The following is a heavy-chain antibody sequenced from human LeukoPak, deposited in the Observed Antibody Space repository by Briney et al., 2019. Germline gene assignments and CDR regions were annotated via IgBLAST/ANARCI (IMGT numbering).Heavy chain of an antibody. D-gene: IGHD1-7*01. CDR2: IRSQAYRGTT. CDR3: TRDRHNWNYVDYFDY. J-gene: IGHJ4*02. V-gene: IGHV3-49*03. CDR1: GFTFGVYA. Sequence: PGGSLRLSCTASGFTFGVYAMSWFRQAPGKGLERVGFIRSQAYRGTTEYAASVKGRFTISRDDSKTIAYLQMNSLKTEDTAVYYCTRDRHNWNYVDYFDYWGQGALVTVSS.